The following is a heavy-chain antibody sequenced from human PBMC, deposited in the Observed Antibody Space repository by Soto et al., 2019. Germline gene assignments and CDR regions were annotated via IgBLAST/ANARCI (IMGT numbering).Heavy chain of an antibody. D-gene: IGHD1-26*01. J-gene: IGHJ4*02. Sequence: SETLSLTFAFSDYSISRINWWGWIRQPPGKGLEWIGYIYYSGTTYYNPSLKSRVTMSVDTSKNQFSLKLTSVTAVDTAVYYCARREIQGPIDYWGEG. CDR3: ARREIQGPIDY. CDR1: DYSISRINW. CDR2: IYYSGTT. V-gene: IGHV4-28*01.